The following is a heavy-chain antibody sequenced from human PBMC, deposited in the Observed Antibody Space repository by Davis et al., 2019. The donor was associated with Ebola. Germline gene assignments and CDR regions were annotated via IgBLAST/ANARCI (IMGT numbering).Heavy chain of an antibody. D-gene: IGHD6-19*01. CDR1: GVTFSSYA. Sequence: SVKVSCKASGVTFSSYAISWVRQAPGQGLEWMGGIIPIFGTANYAQKLQGRVTMTTDTSTSTAYMELRSLRSDDTAVYYCARDHGRGWSDCWGQGTLVTVSS. J-gene: IGHJ4*02. CDR3: ARDHGRGWSDC. CDR2: IIPIFGTA. V-gene: IGHV1-69*05.